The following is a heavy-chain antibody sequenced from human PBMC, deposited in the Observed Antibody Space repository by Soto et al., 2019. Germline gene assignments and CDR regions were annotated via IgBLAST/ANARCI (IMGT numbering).Heavy chain of an antibody. J-gene: IGHJ4*02. V-gene: IGHV4-34*01. CDR3: ARGSRYYDSSGYYYYFDY. D-gene: IGHD3-22*01. Sequence: SETLSLTCAVYGRSFSGYYWSWIRQPPGKGLEWIGEINHSGSTNYNPSLKSRVTISVDTSKNQFSLKLSSVTAADTAVYYCARGSRYYDSSGYYYYFDYWGQGTLVTVSS. CDR1: GRSFSGYY. CDR2: INHSGST.